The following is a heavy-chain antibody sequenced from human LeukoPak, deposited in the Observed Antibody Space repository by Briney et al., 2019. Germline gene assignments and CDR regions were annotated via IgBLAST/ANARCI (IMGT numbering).Heavy chain of an antibody. CDR3: ARKQVSTSNFDY. D-gene: IGHD5/OR15-5a*01. CDR2: INPNSGGT. V-gene: IGHV1-2*02. CDR1: GYTFTGYY. J-gene: IGHJ4*02. Sequence: GASVKVSFKASGYTFTGYYIHWVRQAPGQGLEWMGWINPNSGGTNYAQKFQGRVTMTRDTSISTAYMELSRLRSDDTAVYYCARKQVSTSNFDYWGQGTLVIASS.